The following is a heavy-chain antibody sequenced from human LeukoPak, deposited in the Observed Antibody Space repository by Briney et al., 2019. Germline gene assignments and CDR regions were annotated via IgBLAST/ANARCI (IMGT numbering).Heavy chain of an antibody. V-gene: IGHV4-34*01. CDR1: GGSFSGYY. CDR3: ARESGMITDY. D-gene: IGHD1-26*01. Sequence: SETLSLTCAVYGGSFSGYYWSWIRQPPGKGLEWIGEINHSGSTNYNLSLKSRVTISVDTSKNQFSLKLSSVTAADTAVYYCARESGMITDYWGQGTLVTVSS. CDR2: INHSGST. J-gene: IGHJ4*02.